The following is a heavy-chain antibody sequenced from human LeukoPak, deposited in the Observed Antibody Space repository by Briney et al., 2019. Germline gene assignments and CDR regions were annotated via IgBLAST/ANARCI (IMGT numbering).Heavy chain of an antibody. D-gene: IGHD3-16*02. J-gene: IGHJ5*02. Sequence: ASVKVSCKASGYTLTSYDINWVRQATGQGLEWMGWMNPNSGNTGYAQKFQGRVTMTRDTSISTAYMELSRLRSDDTAVYYCAREGYDYVWGSYRSWGQGTLVTVSS. CDR1: GYTLTSYD. CDR3: AREGYDYVWGSYRS. CDR2: MNPNSGNT. V-gene: IGHV1-8*01.